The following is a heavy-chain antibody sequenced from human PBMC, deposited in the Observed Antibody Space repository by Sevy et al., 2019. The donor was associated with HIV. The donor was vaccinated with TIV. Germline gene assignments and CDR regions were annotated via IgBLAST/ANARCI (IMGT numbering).Heavy chain of an antibody. J-gene: IGHJ4*02. D-gene: IGHD3-10*01. V-gene: IGHV4-39*01. CDR3: ARRLYGSGTYFDY. CDR1: GGSISSTNYY. Sequence: SETLSLTCTVSGGSISSTNYYWGRIRQPPGKGLEWIGIIYYSGSTYYNPSLKSRVTISVDTSKNQFSLKLSSVTAADTAVYFCARRLYGSGTYFDYWGQGTLVTVSS. CDR2: IYYSGST.